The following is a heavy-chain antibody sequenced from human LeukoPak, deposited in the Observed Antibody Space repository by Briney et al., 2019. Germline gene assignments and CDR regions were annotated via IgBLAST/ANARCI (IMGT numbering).Heavy chain of an antibody. CDR2: ISWGGCST. V-gene: IGHV3-43D*03. J-gene: IGHJ4*02. Sequence: GGSLTLSCAASGFTFDDYHMHWVRQAPGKGLEWVSLISWGGCSTYYADSVKRRFTISRDNSKNSLYLQMNSLRAEDTALYYCAKDIRGFVGATFDYWGQGTLVPVSS. D-gene: IGHD1-26*01. CDR3: AKDIRGFVGATFDY. CDR1: GFTFDDYH.